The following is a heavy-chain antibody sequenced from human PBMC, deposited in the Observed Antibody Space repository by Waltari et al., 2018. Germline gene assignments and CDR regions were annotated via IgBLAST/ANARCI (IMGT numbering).Heavy chain of an antibody. D-gene: IGHD2-2*01. V-gene: IGHV3-23*01. CDR3: AKDCSTSTCYEPSLDY. CDR2: IIGSGSAT. J-gene: IGHJ4*02. Sequence: EVQLLESGGGLVQPGGSLRLSCAASGFTFTSYAMSWVRQPPGKGLEWVSAIIGSGSATYYADSLKGRFTVSRDNSKNTLFLQMNSLRAEDTAVYYCAKDCSTSTCYEPSLDYWGQGTLVTVSS. CDR1: GFTFTSYA.